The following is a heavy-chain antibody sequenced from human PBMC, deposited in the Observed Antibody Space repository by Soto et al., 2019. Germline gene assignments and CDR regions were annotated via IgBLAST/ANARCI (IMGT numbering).Heavy chain of an antibody. CDR3: ARLPGIAVAGPYYYYGMDV. Sequence: PSETLSLTCAVYGGSFSGYYWSWIRQPPGKGLEWIGEINHSGSTNYNPSLKSRVTISVDTSKNQFSLKLSSVTAADTAVYYCARLPGIAVAGPYYYYGMDVWGQGTTVTVPS. V-gene: IGHV4-34*01. J-gene: IGHJ6*02. CDR2: INHSGST. D-gene: IGHD6-19*01. CDR1: GGSFSGYY.